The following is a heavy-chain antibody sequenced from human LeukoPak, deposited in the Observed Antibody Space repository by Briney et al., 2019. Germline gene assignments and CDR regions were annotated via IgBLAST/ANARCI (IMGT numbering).Heavy chain of an antibody. CDR2: MNPNSGNT. V-gene: IGHV1-8*01. Sequence: ASVKVSCKASGYTFTSYDINWVRQATGQGLEWMGWMNPNSGNTGYAQKFQGRVTMTRDMSTSTVYMELSSLRSEDTAVYYCARAEDYYDSSGYYLDYWGQGTLVTVSS. J-gene: IGHJ4*02. CDR3: ARAEDYYDSSGYYLDY. D-gene: IGHD3-22*01. CDR1: GYTFTSYD.